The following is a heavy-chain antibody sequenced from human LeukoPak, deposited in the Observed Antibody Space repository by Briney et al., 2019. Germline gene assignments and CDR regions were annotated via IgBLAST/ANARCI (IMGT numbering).Heavy chain of an antibody. J-gene: IGHJ5*02. Sequence: SETLSLTCTVSGGSISSGDYYWSWIRQPPGKGLECIGFLYYSGSTYYNPSLKSRATISVDTSKNRFSLKLSSVTAADTAVYYCARDGSGYSGYDGVGWFDPWGQGTLVTVSS. D-gene: IGHD5-12*01. V-gene: IGHV4-30-4*01. CDR2: LYYSGST. CDR3: ARDGSGYSGYDGVGWFDP. CDR1: GGSISSGDYY.